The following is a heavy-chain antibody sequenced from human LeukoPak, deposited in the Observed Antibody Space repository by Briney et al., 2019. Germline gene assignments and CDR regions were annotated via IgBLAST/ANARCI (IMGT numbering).Heavy chain of an antibody. CDR3: ARGGLVYDFLTGYYAPGLEYFHH. CDR1: GDTFSYHS. CDR2: IIPHVGSP. Sequence: GASVKVSCKTFGDTFSYHSISWVRQAPGQGVQWLGGIIPHVGSPRYTERLQDRITITADESTTTAYLELSSLRSDDTAVYYCARGGLVYDFLTGYYAPGLEYFHHWGQGSLVTVSS. V-gene: IGHV1-69*13. D-gene: IGHD3/OR15-3a*01. J-gene: IGHJ1*01.